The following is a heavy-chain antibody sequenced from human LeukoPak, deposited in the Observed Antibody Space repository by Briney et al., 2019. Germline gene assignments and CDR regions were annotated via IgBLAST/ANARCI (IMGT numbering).Heavy chain of an antibody. CDR1: GGSISRNAYS. J-gene: IGHJ5*02. V-gene: IGHV4-39*01. CDR3: ARHGTAAGTINWFDP. CDR2: IYYSGSA. Sequence: SETLPLTCTVSGGSISRNAYSWGWIRQPPGKGLEWIATIYYSGSAFYNPSLKSRVTISVDTSKIQFSLKLSSVTAADTAVYYCARHGTAAGTINWFDPWGQGTLVTVSS. D-gene: IGHD6-13*01.